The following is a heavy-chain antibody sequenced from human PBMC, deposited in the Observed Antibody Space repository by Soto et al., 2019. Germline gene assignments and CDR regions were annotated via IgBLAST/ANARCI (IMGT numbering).Heavy chain of an antibody. J-gene: IGHJ4*02. V-gene: IGHV2-5*02. D-gene: IGHD3-10*01. Sequence: QITLKESGPTLVKPTQTLTLTCTFSGCSLSTKGVSVGWIRQPPGKALEWLALIYWDDDKRYSPSLKSRLTITKDTSNNQVVLTLTNMDPVDTATYYCAHRGFVIGDFDYWGQGTLVTVSS. CDR1: GCSLSTKGVS. CDR3: AHRGFVIGDFDY. CDR2: IYWDDDK.